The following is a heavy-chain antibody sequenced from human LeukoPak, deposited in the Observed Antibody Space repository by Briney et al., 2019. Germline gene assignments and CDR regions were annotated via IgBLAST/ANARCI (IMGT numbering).Heavy chain of an antibody. J-gene: IGHJ6*02. D-gene: IGHD3-3*01. CDR3: AKADVKYYDFWSGYYVGYYGMDV. Sequence: GGSLRLSCAASGFTFSNYAMSWVRQAPGKGLEWVSAISGGGDSTYYADSVKGRFTISRDNSKNTLYLQMNSLRAEDTALYYCAKADVKYYDFWSGYYVGYYGMDVWGQGTTVTVSS. CDR2: ISGGGDST. V-gene: IGHV3-23*01. CDR1: GFTFSNYA.